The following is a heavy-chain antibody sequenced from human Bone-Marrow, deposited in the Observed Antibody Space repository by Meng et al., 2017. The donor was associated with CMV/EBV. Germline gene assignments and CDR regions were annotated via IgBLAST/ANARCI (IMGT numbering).Heavy chain of an antibody. Sequence: GESLKISCAASGFTFSSYWMSWVRQAPGKGLEWVANIKQDGSEKYYVDSVKGRFTISRDNAKNSLYLQMNSLRAEDTAVYYCAREGESIVPAAMGWSFYYGMDVWGQGTTVTVSS. D-gene: IGHD2-2*01. CDR2: IKQDGSEK. V-gene: IGHV3-7*01. CDR1: GFTFSSYW. J-gene: IGHJ6*02. CDR3: AREGESIVPAAMGWSFYYGMDV.